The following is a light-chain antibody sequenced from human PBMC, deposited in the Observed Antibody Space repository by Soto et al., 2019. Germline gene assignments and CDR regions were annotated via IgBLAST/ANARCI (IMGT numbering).Light chain of an antibody. V-gene: IGKV3-15*01. Sequence: EIVMTQSPATLSVSPGERATLYCRASQSVSSNLAWYQQKPGQAPRLPVYGASTRATGIPARFSGSGSGTEFTLTISSLQSEDFAVYYCQQYNNWPLTFGGGTKVDIK. CDR3: QQYNNWPLT. CDR1: QSVSSN. J-gene: IGKJ4*01. CDR2: GAS.